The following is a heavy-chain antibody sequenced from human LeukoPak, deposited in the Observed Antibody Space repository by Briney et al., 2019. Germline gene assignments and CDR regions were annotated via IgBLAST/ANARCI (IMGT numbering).Heavy chain of an antibody. J-gene: IGHJ6*02. CDR1: GFTFRSHW. D-gene: IGHD5-24*01. CDR3: AAYNLPPDAMGV. V-gene: IGHV3-7*01. Sequence: GGSLRLSCEGSGFTFRSHWMSWVRQAPGKGLEWVANIKQDGSERFYVDSVKGRFTISRDNAKNSLFLQMDSLRVEDTAVYYCAAYNLPPDAMGVWGQGTSVTVSS. CDR2: IKQDGSER.